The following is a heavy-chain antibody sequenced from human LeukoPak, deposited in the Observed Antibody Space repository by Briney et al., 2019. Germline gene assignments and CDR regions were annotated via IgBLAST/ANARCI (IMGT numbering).Heavy chain of an antibody. D-gene: IGHD6-19*01. CDR1: GGSVSSGSYH. J-gene: IGHJ4*02. V-gene: IGHV4-61*01. CDR3: ARGQWLDNS. Sequence: SETLSLTCTVSGGSVSSGSYHWSWIRQPPGKGLEWVGNIYYSGSTNYNPSFESRVTISVDTSKNQFSLKLSSVTAADTAVYYCARGQWLDNSWGQGTLVTVSS. CDR2: IYYSGST.